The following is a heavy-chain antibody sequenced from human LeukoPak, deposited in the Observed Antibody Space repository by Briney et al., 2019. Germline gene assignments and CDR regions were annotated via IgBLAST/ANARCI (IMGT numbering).Heavy chain of an antibody. CDR1: GFTFSSYG. Sequence: GGSLRLSCAASGFTFSSYGMHWVRQAPGKGLEWVAVISYDGSNKYYADSVKGRFTISRENSKNTLYLQMNSLRAEDTAVYYCAKDRYASSGWYGGYYYGMDVWGQGTTVTVSS. D-gene: IGHD6-19*01. V-gene: IGHV3-30*18. CDR2: ISYDGSNK. J-gene: IGHJ6*02. CDR3: AKDRYASSGWYGGYYYGMDV.